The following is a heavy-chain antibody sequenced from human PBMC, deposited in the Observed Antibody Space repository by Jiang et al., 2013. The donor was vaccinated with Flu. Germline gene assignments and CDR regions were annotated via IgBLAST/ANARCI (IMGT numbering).Heavy chain of an antibody. CDR2: INHSGST. CDR1: GGSFSGYY. V-gene: IGHV4-34*01. CDR3: ARGDGYNLFDY. J-gene: IGHJ4*02. Sequence: LLKPSETLSLTCGVYGGSFSGYYWSWIRQPPGKGLEWIGEINHSGSTNYNPSLKSRVTISVDTSKNQFSLKLSSVTAADTAVYYCARGDGYNLFDYWGQGTLVTVSS. D-gene: IGHD5-24*01.